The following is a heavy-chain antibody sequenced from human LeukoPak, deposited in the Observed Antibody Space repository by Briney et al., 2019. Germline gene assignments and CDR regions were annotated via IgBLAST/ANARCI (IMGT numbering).Heavy chain of an antibody. CDR2: IRYDGSNK. CDR3: AKEQWELEGFSFDY. CDR1: GFTFSSYG. J-gene: IGHJ4*02. Sequence: GGSLRLSCAASGFTFSSYGMHWVRQAPGKGLEWVAFIRYDGSNKYYADSVKGRFTISRDNSKNTLYLQMNSLRAEDTAVYYCAKEQWELEGFSFDYWGQGTLVTVSS. D-gene: IGHD1-26*01. V-gene: IGHV3-30*02.